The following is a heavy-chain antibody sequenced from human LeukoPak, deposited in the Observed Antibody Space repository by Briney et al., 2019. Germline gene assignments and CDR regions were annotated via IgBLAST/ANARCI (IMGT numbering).Heavy chain of an antibody. J-gene: IGHJ4*02. CDR3: AGGTDYYGSGSYPY. CDR2: IYYSGST. V-gene: IGHV4-59*08. D-gene: IGHD3-10*01. CDR1: GGSISTYY. Sequence: SETLSLTCTVSGGSISTYYWSWIRQPPGKGLEWIGYIYYSGSTYYNPSLKSRVTISVDTSKNQFSLKLSSVTAADTAVYYCAGGTDYYGSGSYPYWGQGTLVTVSS.